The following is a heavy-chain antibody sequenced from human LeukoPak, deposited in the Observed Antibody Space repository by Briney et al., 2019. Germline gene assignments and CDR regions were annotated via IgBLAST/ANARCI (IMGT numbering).Heavy chain of an antibody. CDR3: AKKGGYFDWLLGHFDY. J-gene: IGHJ4*02. CDR1: GFTFSSYG. D-gene: IGHD3-9*01. CDR2: ISYDGSNK. V-gene: IGHV3-30*18. Sequence: GGSLRLPCAASGFTFSSYGMHWVRQAPGKGLEWVAVISYDGSNKYYADSVKGRFTISRDNSKNTLYLQMNSLRAEDTAVYYCAKKGGYFDWLLGHFDYWGQGTLVTVSS.